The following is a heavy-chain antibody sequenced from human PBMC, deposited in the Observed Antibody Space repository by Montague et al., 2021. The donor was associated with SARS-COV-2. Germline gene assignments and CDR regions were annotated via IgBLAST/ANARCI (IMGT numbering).Heavy chain of an antibody. Sequence: SETLSLTCTVSGGSISSSSYYWGWIRQPPGKGLEWIGSIYYSGSTYYNPSLKSRVTISVDTSKNQFSLKLSSETAADTAVYYCARVGRQQLVRLSGMDVRGQGTTVTVSS. CDR1: GGSISSSSYY. J-gene: IGHJ6*02. V-gene: IGHV4-39*07. D-gene: IGHD6-13*01. CDR2: IYYSGST. CDR3: ARVGRQQLVRLSGMDV.